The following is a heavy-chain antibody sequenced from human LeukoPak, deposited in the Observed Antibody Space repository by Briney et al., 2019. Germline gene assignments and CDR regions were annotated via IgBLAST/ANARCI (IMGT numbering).Heavy chain of an antibody. Sequence: PGRSLRLSCAASGFTVSSNYMSWVRQAPGKGLEWVSVIYSGGSTYYADSVKGRFTISRDNSKNTLYLQMNSLRAEDTAVYYCARCSYYYDSSGYAFDIWGQGTMVTVSS. D-gene: IGHD3-22*01. CDR1: GFTVSSNY. J-gene: IGHJ3*02. CDR3: ARCSYYYDSSGYAFDI. CDR2: IYSGGST. V-gene: IGHV3-53*01.